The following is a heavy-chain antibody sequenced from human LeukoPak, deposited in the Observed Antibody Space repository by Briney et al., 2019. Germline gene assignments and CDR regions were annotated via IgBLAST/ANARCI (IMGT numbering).Heavy chain of an antibody. CDR3: ASSRFLEWLRVPYYYGMDV. V-gene: IGHV1-2*02. CDR1: GYTFTGYY. D-gene: IGHD3-3*01. CDR2: INPNSGGT. J-gene: IGHJ6*02. Sequence: ASVKVSCKASGYTFTGYYMHWVRQAPGQGLEWMGWINPNSGGTNYAQKFQGRVTMTRDTSISTAYMELSRLRSDDTVVYYCASSRFLEWLRVPYYYGMDVWGQGTTVTVSS.